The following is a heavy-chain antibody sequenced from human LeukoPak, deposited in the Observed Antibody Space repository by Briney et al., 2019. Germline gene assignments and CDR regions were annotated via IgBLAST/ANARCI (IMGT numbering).Heavy chain of an antibody. J-gene: IGHJ5*02. D-gene: IGHD2-15*01. Sequence: GGSLRLSCAASGFTFSSYAMHWVRQAPGKGLEWEAVISYDGSNKYYADSVKGRFTISRDNSKNTLYLQMNSLRAEDTAVYYCARAVVVVAATPLSGFDPWGQGTLVTVSS. CDR1: GFTFSSYA. CDR2: ISYDGSNK. CDR3: ARAVVVVAATPLSGFDP. V-gene: IGHV3-30*04.